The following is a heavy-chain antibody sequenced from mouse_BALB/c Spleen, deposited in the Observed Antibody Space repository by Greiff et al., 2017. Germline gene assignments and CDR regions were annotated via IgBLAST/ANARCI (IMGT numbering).Heavy chain of an antibody. D-gene: IGHD2-14*01. CDR2: ISYSGST. Sequence: EVKLVESGPGLVKPSQSLSLTCTVTGYSITSDYAWNWIRQFPGNKLEWMGYISYSGSTSYNPSLKSRISITRDTSKNQFFLQLNSVTTEDTATYYCANRYGGAWFAYWGQGTLVTVSA. CDR3: ANRYGGAWFAY. J-gene: IGHJ3*01. V-gene: IGHV3-2*02. CDR1: GYSITSDYA.